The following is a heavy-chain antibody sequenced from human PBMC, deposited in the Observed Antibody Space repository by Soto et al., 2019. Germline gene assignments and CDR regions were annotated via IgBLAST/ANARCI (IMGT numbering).Heavy chain of an antibody. CDR2: IIPILDTT. V-gene: IGHV1-69*01. D-gene: IGHD4-4*01. CDR1: GGTSSSYA. CDR3: ASGGTTVNRRFDF. J-gene: IGHJ4*02. Sequence: QVQVVQSGAEVKKPGSSVRVSCKASGGTSSSYAITWMRQAPGQGIEWMGGIIPILDTTDYAQKFQGRVTFTADESTSTVYLELSSLTSEATAVYYCASGGTTVNRRFDFWGQGTLVTVAS.